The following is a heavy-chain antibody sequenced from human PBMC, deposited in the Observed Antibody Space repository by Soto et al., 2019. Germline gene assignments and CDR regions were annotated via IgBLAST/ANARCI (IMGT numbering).Heavy chain of an antibody. D-gene: IGHD2-15*01. Sequence: GESLKISCAASGFTFSSYGMHWVRQAPGKGLEWVAVISYDGSNKYYADSVKGRFTISRDNSKNTLYLQMNSLRAEDTAVYYCAKVPSKVVVVAARYYFDYWGQGTLVTVSS. J-gene: IGHJ4*02. CDR2: ISYDGSNK. CDR3: AKVPSKVVVVAARYYFDY. CDR1: GFTFSSYG. V-gene: IGHV3-30*18.